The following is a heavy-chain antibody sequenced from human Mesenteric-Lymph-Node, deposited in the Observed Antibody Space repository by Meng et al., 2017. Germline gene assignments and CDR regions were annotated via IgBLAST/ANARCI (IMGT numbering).Heavy chain of an antibody. V-gene: IGHV4-38-2*02. CDR2: IYYSGSS. D-gene: IGHD2/OR15-2a*01. CDR1: GYSISSGYY. J-gene: IGHJ4*02. Sequence: SETLSLTCTVSGYSISSGYYWGWIRQPPGKGLEWIGSIYYSGSSYYKSSLKSRVTISIEKSKNQFSLKLSHVTAADTAVYYCARRSNIYFDNWGQGMLVTVSS. CDR3: ARRSNIYFDN.